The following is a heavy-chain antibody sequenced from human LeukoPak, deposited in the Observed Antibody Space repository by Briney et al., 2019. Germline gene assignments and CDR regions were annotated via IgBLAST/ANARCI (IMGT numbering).Heavy chain of an antibody. V-gene: IGHV1-2*02. CDR3: ARSYYDSSGDYGAY. J-gene: IGHJ4*02. CDR2: INPYNGGT. CDR1: GYTFTGYC. Sequence: ASVKVSCKASGYTFTGYCIHWVRKAPGQGLDWMGWINPYNGGTNYSQKFQGRVTMTMDTSISTAYMELSGLTSDDTAIYYCARSYYDSSGDYGAYWGQGTLVTVSS. D-gene: IGHD3-22*01.